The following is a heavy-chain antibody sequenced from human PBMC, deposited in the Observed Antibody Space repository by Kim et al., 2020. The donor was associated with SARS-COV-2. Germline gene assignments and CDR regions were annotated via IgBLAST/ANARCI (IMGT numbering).Heavy chain of an antibody. J-gene: IGHJ4*02. V-gene: IGHV3-30*01. CDR3: ARDEGRAYSGSYYG. D-gene: IGHD1-26*01. Sequence: ANSVNSRFTISRDNSKNTRYLQMNGLRAEDEAVYYCARDEGRAYSGSYYGWGQGTLVTVSS.